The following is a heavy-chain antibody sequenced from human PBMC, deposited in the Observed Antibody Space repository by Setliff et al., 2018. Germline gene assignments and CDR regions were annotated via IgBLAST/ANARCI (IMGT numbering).Heavy chain of an antibody. CDR3: AKHGAYNDFLTGYNFYYDMDV. V-gene: IGHV3-33*06. CDR1: GFTFSSYG. Sequence: QPGGSLRLSCAASGFTFSSYGMHWVRQAPGKGLEWVAVIWYDGSNKYYADSVKGRFTISRDNSKNTLYLQMNSLRAEDTAVYYCAKHGAYNDFLTGYNFYYDMDVWGQGTTVTV. J-gene: IGHJ6*02. CDR2: IWYDGSNK. D-gene: IGHD3-9*01.